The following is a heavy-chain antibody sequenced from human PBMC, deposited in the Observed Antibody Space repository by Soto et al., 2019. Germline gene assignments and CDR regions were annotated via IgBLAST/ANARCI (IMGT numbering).Heavy chain of an antibody. Sequence: PSETLSLTCAVSGGSFSGYYLSWIRQPPGKGLEWIGEINHRGSTNYNPSLKSRVTISVDTSKNQFSLKLSSVTAADTAVYYCASSPAAAGTNSFYGMDVWGQGTTVTVSS. J-gene: IGHJ6*02. CDR3: ASSPAAAGTNSFYGMDV. CDR2: INHRGST. CDR1: GGSFSGYY. D-gene: IGHD6-13*01. V-gene: IGHV4-34*01.